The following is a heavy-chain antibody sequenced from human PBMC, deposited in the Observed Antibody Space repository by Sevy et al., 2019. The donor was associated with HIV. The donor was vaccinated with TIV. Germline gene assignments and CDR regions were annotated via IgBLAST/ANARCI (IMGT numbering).Heavy chain of an antibody. V-gene: IGHV1-69*13. CDR2: MIPIFGTP. Sequence: ASVKVSCKASGGTLRKNVISWVRQAPGRGLEWMGGMIPIFGTPTYGQNLQGRVTIFADESTSTSYLEVRSLRTEDTAMYFCARGAYAYGLLSRDAFDVWGQGTMVTVSS. CDR1: GGTLRKNV. D-gene: IGHD3-16*01. CDR3: ARGAYAYGLLSRDAFDV. J-gene: IGHJ3*01.